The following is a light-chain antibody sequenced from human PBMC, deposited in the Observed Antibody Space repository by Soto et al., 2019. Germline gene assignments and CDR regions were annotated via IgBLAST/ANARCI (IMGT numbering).Light chain of an antibody. CDR1: QSITIW. Sequence: DIQMTQSPSTLSASAGDRVTITCRASQSITIWLAWYQQKPGKAPKLLIYDASTLESGVPSRFSGSGSGTEFTLTISSLQPDVFATYYCQQFHSFPITFGQGPRLEIK. J-gene: IGKJ5*01. CDR3: QQFHSFPIT. CDR2: DAS. V-gene: IGKV1-5*01.